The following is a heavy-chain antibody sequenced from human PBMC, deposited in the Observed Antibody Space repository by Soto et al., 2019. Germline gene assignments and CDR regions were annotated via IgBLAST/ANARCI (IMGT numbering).Heavy chain of an antibody. CDR1: GGTFSSYA. J-gene: IGHJ6*02. Sequence: SVQVSCKASGGTFSSYAISWVRQAPGQGLEWMGAIIPIFGTANYAQKFQGRVTITAEESTSTAYMELSGLRSEDTAVYYCATTSSGHSLKGMDVWGQGTTVAVS. V-gene: IGHV1-69*13. D-gene: IGHD3-22*01. CDR3: ATTSSGHSLKGMDV. CDR2: IIPIFGTA.